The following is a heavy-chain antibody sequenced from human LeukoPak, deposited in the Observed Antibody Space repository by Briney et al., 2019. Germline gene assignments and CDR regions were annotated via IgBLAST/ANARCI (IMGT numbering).Heavy chain of an antibody. D-gene: IGHD6-6*01. CDR2: IWYDGSNK. CDR3: ARDSIGAFDY. CDR1: GFNFNEYA. Sequence: GGSLRLSCVASGFNFNEYAMAWVRQAPGKGLEWVAVIWYDGSNKYYADSVKGRFTISRDNSKNTLYLQMNSLRAEDTAVYYCARDSIGAFDYWGQGTLVTVSS. J-gene: IGHJ4*02. V-gene: IGHV3-33*07.